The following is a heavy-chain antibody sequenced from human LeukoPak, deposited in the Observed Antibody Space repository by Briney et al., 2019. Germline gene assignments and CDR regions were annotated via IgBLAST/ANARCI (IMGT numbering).Heavy chain of an antibody. CDR1: GFTFDDYA. J-gene: IGHJ4*02. D-gene: IGHD3-22*01. V-gene: IGHV3-9*01. Sequence: PGRSLRLSCAASGFTFDDYAMHWVRQAPGKGLEWVSGISWNSGSIGYADSVKGRFTISRDNAKNSLYLQMNSLRAEDTALYYCAKGSYYDSSGLPDYWGQGTLVTVSS. CDR3: AKGSYYDSSGLPDY. CDR2: ISWNSGSI.